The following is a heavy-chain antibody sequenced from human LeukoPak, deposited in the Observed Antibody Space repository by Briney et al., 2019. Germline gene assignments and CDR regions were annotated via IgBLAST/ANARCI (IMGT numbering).Heavy chain of an antibody. Sequence: GGSLRLSCAASGFTFSSYGMSWVRQAPGKGLEWVSAISGSGGSTYYADSVKGRFTISRDNSKNTLYLQMNSLRAEDTAVYYCAKDRSPFITIFCPDYWGQGTLVTVSS. CDR1: GFTFSSYG. V-gene: IGHV3-23*01. D-gene: IGHD3-9*01. CDR3: AKDRSPFITIFCPDY. CDR2: ISGSGGST. J-gene: IGHJ4*02.